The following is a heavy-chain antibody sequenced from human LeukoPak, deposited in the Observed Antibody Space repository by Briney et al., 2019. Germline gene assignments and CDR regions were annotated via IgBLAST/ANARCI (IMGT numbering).Heavy chain of an antibody. Sequence: GGSLRLSCAASGFTFSSYGMHWVRQAPGKGLEWVAVISYDGSNKYYADSVKGRFTISRDNSKNTLYLQMNSLRAEDTAVYYCAKDSSGWYRGGLVDYWGQRTLVTVSS. CDR3: AKDSSGWYRGGLVDY. D-gene: IGHD6-19*01. V-gene: IGHV3-30*18. J-gene: IGHJ4*02. CDR1: GFTFSSYG. CDR2: ISYDGSNK.